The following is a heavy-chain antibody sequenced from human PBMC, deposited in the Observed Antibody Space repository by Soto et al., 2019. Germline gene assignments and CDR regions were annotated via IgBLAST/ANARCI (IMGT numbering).Heavy chain of an antibody. J-gene: IGHJ6*03. CDR3: ARGDYGSYYYYMDV. Sequence: GGSLRLSCAASGFTFSSYSMNWVRQAPGKGLEWVSYISSSSSTIYYADSVKGRFTISRDNAKNSLYLQMNSLRAEDTAVYYCARGDYGSYYYYMDVWGKGTTVTVSS. CDR1: GFTFSSYS. CDR2: ISSSSSTI. D-gene: IGHD4-17*01. V-gene: IGHV3-48*01.